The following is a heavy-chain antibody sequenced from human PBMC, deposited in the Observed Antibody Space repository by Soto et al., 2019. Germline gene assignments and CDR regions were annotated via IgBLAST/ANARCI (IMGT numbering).Heavy chain of an antibody. D-gene: IGHD3-16*01. Sequence: SETLSLTCTVSGGSISSGGYYWSWIRQHPGKGLEWIGYIYYSGSTYYNPSLKSRVTISVDTSKNQFSLKLSSVTAADTAVYYCARGTKITFGGVFNWGQGTLVTVSS. J-gene: IGHJ4*02. CDR3: ARGTKITFGGVFN. CDR1: GGSISSGGYY. V-gene: IGHV4-31*03. CDR2: IYYSGST.